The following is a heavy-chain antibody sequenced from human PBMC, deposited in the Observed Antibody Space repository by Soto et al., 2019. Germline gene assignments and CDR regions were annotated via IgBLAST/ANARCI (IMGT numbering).Heavy chain of an antibody. CDR2: INTNTGNP. D-gene: IGHD6-13*01. CDR1: GYTFTSYA. Sequence: QVQLVQSGSELKKPGASVKVSCKASGYTFTSYAMNWVRQAPGQGLEWMGWINTNTGNPTYAQGFTGRFVFSLDTSVSTAYLQICSLKAEDTAVYYCARTPYSSSWHVSTHWITYYYYYGMDVWGQGTTVTVSS. J-gene: IGHJ6*02. V-gene: IGHV7-4-1*01. CDR3: ARTPYSSSWHVSTHWITYYYYYGMDV.